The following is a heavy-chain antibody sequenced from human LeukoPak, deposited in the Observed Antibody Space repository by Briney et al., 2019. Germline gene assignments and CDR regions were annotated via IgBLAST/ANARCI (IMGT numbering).Heavy chain of an antibody. CDR2: ITPSGGST. D-gene: IGHD5-24*01. V-gene: IGHV1-46*01. CDR1: GYTFTSYY. CDR3: ARVEMATINGMDV. Sequence: ASVKVSCKASGYTFTSYYMHWVRQAPRQGLEWMGIITPSGGSTNYAQKLQGRVTMTRDTSTTTVYMELSSLRSEDTAVYYCARVEMATINGMDVWGQGTTVTVSS. J-gene: IGHJ6*02.